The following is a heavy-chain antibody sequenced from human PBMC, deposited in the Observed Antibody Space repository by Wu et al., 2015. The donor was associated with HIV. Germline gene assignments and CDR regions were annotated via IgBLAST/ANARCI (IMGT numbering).Heavy chain of an antibody. J-gene: IGHJ6*03. D-gene: IGHD1-1*01. Sequence: MQSGAEVRKPKSSVKVSCKASGTTFSSHSISWIRQAPGQGLEWMGRIIPIFNTADYSQRFQDRVTITADESTGTAYMELRSLRSEDTAVYYCARDLFSAQIGTDYYYYYYMDVWGKGTTVTVSS. CDR3: ARDLFSAQIGTDYYYYYYMDV. V-gene: IGHV1-69*13. CDR1: GTTFSSHS. CDR2: IIPIFNTA.